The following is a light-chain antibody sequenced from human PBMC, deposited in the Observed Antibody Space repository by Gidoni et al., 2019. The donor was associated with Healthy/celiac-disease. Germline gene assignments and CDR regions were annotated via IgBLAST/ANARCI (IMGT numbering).Light chain of an antibody. Sequence: ELVFTRSPATLSLSPGERATFSCRASQSVSSDLAWYQQKPGQAPRLLIYDASNSATGIPARFSGSGSETVFTLTSSSLEPEDFAVYCCQQRSNWPPLTFXGXTKVEIK. V-gene: IGKV3-11*01. CDR1: QSVSSD. CDR3: QQRSNWPPLT. CDR2: DAS. J-gene: IGKJ4*01.